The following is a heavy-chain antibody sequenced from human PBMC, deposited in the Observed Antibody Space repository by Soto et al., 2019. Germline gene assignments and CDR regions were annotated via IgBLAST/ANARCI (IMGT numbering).Heavy chain of an antibody. Sequence: QVQLQESGPGLVKPSETLSLTCTVSGGSISSYYWSWIRQPPGKGLEWIGYIYYSGSTNYNPSLRSRVTISVDTSKNQFSLKLSSVTAADTAVYYCARVMTSSDYWGQGTLVTVSS. D-gene: IGHD3-22*01. V-gene: IGHV4-59*01. J-gene: IGHJ4*02. CDR1: GGSISSYY. CDR2: IYYSGST. CDR3: ARVMTSSDY.